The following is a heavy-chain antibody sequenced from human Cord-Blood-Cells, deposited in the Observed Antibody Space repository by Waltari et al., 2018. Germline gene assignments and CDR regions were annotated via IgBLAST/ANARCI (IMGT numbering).Heavy chain of an antibody. CDR3: ARGPSGFWSGYYGSWWFDP. CDR1: GGSFSGYY. D-gene: IGHD3-3*01. CDR2: INHSGST. V-gene: IGHV4-34*01. Sequence: QVQLQQWGAGLLKPSETLSLTCAVYGGSFSGYYWSWIRPPPGKGLEWIGEINHSGSTNYNPSLKSRVTISVDTSKNQFSLKLSSVTAADTAVYYCARGPSGFWSGYYGSWWFDPWGQGTLVTVSS. J-gene: IGHJ5*02.